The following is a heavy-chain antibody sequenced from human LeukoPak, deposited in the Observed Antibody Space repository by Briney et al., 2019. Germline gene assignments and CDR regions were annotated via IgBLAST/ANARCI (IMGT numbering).Heavy chain of an antibody. V-gene: IGHV4-4*02. J-gene: IGHJ4*02. Sequence: PSGTLSLTCAVSGGSISTGNWWSWVRQSPDKGLEWIGEIYHSGSSNYNPSLKSRVTISVDTSKNQFSLKLSSVTAADTAVYYCARLSGYDYWGQGTLVTVSS. CDR3: ARLSGYDY. CDR1: GGSISTGNW. D-gene: IGHD5-12*01. CDR2: IYHSGSS.